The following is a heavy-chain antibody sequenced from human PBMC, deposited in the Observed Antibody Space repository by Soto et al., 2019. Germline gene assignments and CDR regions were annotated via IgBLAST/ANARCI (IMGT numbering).Heavy chain of an antibody. Sequence: QINLIESGPPLVKPTQTLMLTCTFSGFSLSTSGAAVGWVRQPPGRALEWLALIYWDGDKRYNASLGNRLTITKDTSMNQVVLTLTNVDPADTATYYCAHRATMTIFGLIIDNGIWFDPWGQGTRVIVSS. J-gene: IGHJ5*02. CDR2: IYWDGDK. V-gene: IGHV2-5*02. D-gene: IGHD3-3*01. CDR1: GFSLSTSGAA. CDR3: AHRATMTIFGLIIDNGIWFDP.